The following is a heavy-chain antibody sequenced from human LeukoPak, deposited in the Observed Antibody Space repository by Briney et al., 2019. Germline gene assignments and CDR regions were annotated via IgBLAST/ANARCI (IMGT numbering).Heavy chain of an antibody. D-gene: IGHD1-7*01. J-gene: IGHJ4*02. Sequence: KPGGSLRLSCAASGFTFSSYSMNWVRQAPGKGLEWDSSISSSSSYIYYADSVKGRFTISRDNAKNSLYLQMNSLRAEDTAVYYCASLGRNGVELSSGYWGQGTLVTVSS. CDR1: GFTFSSYS. CDR3: ASLGRNGVELSSGY. V-gene: IGHV3-21*01. CDR2: ISSSSSYI.